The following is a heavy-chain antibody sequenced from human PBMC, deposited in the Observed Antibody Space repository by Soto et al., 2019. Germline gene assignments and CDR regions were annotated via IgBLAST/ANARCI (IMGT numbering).Heavy chain of an antibody. CDR1: GGPFSGFY. V-gene: IGHV4-34*01. Sequence: PSETLSLTCAVYGGPFSGFYWSWIRQPPGKELEWIGEIDQSGTTNYNPSLKSRVTMSVDTSKNQSSLNLRSVTAADTATYYCARFRRGPAALFDKNWGKGTQGTVSS. D-gene: IGHD2-2*01. J-gene: IGHJ4*02. CDR2: IDQSGTT. CDR3: ARFRRGPAALFDKN.